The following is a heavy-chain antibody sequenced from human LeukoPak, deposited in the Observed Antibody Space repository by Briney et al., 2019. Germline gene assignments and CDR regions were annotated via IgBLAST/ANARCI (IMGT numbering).Heavy chain of an antibody. CDR1: GFTFSSYA. CDR3: AKEKGYDSSGETAY. J-gene: IGHJ4*02. V-gene: IGHV3-23*01. D-gene: IGHD3-22*01. Sequence: GGSLRLSCAASGFTFSSYAMSWVRQAPGKGLEWVSAISGSGGSTYYADSVKGRFTISRDNSKNTLYLQMNSPRAEDTAVYYCAKEKGYDSSGETAYWGQGTLVTVSS. CDR2: ISGSGGST.